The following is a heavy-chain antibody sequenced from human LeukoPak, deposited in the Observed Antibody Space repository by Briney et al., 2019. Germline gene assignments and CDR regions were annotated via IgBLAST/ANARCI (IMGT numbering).Heavy chain of an antibody. V-gene: IGHV3-23*01. J-gene: IGHJ4*02. CDR1: GFTFSTYA. Sequence: GGSLRLSCAASGFTFSTYAMSWVRQAPGKGLEWVSTISGSGANTYYADSVRGRFTISRDNSRNTLYLHMNSLRAEDTAVYCCAKERAGYTNPYYFDYWGQGTLVTVSS. D-gene: IGHD3-16*02. CDR2: ISGSGANT. CDR3: AKERAGYTNPYYFDY.